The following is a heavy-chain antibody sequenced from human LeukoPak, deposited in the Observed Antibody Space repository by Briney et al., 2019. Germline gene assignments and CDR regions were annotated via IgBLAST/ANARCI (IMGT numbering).Heavy chain of an antibody. Sequence: ASVKVSCKASGYTFTGYYIHWVRQAPGQGLEWMGWINPNSGGTNYAQKFQGRVTMTRDTSISTAYMELSRLRSDDTAVYYCARWGSYDFWSGYYGWFDHWGQGTLVTVSS. J-gene: IGHJ5*02. V-gene: IGHV1-2*02. D-gene: IGHD3-3*01. CDR2: INPNSGGT. CDR1: GYTFTGYY. CDR3: ARWGSYDFWSGYYGWFDH.